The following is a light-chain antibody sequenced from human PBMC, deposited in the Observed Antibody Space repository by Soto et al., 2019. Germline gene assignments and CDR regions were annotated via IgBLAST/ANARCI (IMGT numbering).Light chain of an antibody. Sequence: DIVLTQSPGTLSLSPGERATLSCRASQSIPSNYLAWYQQKPGQAPRLLIHGASSRATGIPDRFSGSGSGTDFTLTISRLEPEDFAVYYWQLYGTSPPRYTFGLGTKLEIK. J-gene: IGKJ2*01. V-gene: IGKV3-20*01. CDR3: QLYGTSPPRYT. CDR1: QSIPSNY. CDR2: GAS.